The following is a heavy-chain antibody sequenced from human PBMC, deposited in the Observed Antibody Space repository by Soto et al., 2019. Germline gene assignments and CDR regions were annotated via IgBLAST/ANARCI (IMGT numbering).Heavy chain of an antibody. Sequence: ASVKVSCKASGYTFTSYGISWVRQAPGQGLEWMGWISAYNGNTNYAQKLQGRVTMTTDTSTSTAYKELRSLRSDDTAVYYCARKNESYYYFDYWGQGTLVTVSS. J-gene: IGHJ4*02. D-gene: IGHD1-26*01. CDR2: ISAYNGNT. CDR3: ARKNESYYYFDY. CDR1: GYTFTSYG. V-gene: IGHV1-18*01.